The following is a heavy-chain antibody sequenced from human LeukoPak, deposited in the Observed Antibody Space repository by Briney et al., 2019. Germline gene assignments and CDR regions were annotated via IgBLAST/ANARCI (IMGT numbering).Heavy chain of an antibody. Sequence: ASVKVSCKASGYSFTSYDMHWVRQAPGQGLEWMGIINPSGGSTSYAQKFQGRVTMTRDTSTSTVYMELSSLRSEDTAVYYCARDKFQVVVAATRGFDPWGQGTLVTVSS. CDR3: ARDKFQVVVAATRGFDP. CDR1: GYSFTSYD. J-gene: IGHJ5*02. V-gene: IGHV1-46*01. CDR2: INPSGGST. D-gene: IGHD2-15*01.